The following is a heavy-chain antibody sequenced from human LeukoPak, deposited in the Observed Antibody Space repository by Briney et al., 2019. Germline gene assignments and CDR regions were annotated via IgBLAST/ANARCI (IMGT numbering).Heavy chain of an antibody. Sequence: PSETLSLTCTVSGGSISSGSYYWSWIRQPAGKGLEWIGRIYTSGSTNYNPSLKSRVTISVDTSKNQFSLKLSSVTAADTAVYYCARDLSGWPNWYFDLWGRGTLVTVSS. CDR2: IYTSGST. V-gene: IGHV4-61*02. CDR1: GGSISSGSYY. D-gene: IGHD6-19*01. J-gene: IGHJ2*01. CDR3: ARDLSGWPNWYFDL.